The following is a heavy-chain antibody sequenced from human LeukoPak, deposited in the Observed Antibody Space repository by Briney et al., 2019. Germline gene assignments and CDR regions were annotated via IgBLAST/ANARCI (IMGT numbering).Heavy chain of an antibody. Sequence: SETLSLTCTVSGGSISSYYWSWIRQPPGKGLEWIGYIYIGGSSNYNPSLKSRVTISVDTFKNQLSLNLNSVTAADTAVYYCTRASRGYSYGFAEYWGQGTLVTVSS. CDR1: GGSISSYY. J-gene: IGHJ4*02. CDR2: IYIGGSS. CDR3: TRASRGYSYGFAEY. D-gene: IGHD5-18*01. V-gene: IGHV4-59*01.